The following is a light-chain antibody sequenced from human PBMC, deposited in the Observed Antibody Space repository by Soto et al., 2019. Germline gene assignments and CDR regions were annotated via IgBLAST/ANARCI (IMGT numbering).Light chain of an antibody. CDR2: GTS. CDR1: QTVTSDY. Sequence: ENVLTQSPGTLSLSPGERATFSCRTSQTVTSDYLAWYQQRPGLAPRLLIHGTSNRAAGIPDRLSGSGSGTDVTLTVSALEPEHSAVYYCQRYGSSPLYAFGQGTKVEIK. CDR3: QRYGSSPLYA. J-gene: IGKJ2*01. V-gene: IGKV3-20*01.